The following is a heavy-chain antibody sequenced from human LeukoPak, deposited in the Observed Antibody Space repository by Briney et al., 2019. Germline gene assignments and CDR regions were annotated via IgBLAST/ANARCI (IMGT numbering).Heavy chain of an antibody. J-gene: IGHJ4*02. CDR3: ARAWATDYFDY. Sequence: SETLSLTCTVSGGSISSYYWSWIRQPPGKGLEWIGYMYYSGITNYNPFLKSRVTISVDTSKNQFSLKLSSVTAADTAVYYCARAWATDYFDYWGQGTPVTVSS. V-gene: IGHV4-59*01. CDR1: GGSISSYY. CDR2: MYYSGIT.